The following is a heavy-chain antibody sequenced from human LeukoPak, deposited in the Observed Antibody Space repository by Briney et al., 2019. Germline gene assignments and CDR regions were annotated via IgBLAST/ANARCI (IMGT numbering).Heavy chain of an antibody. CDR1: GGSISTFY. CDR3: ARGSSYYAA. J-gene: IGHJ5*02. Sequence: PSETLSLTCTVSGGSISTFYWSWIRQTPGTGLEWIGYIFYTGTTNYNPSLKSRVTLSVDTSKNQFSLRLSSVTAAGTAVYFCARGSSYYAAWGQGTQVTVSS. V-gene: IGHV4-59*01. D-gene: IGHD1-26*01. CDR2: IFYTGTT.